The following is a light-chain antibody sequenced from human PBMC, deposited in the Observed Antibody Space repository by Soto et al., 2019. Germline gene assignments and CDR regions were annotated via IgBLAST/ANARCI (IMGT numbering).Light chain of an antibody. CDR2: EDN. Sequence: NFVLTQPHCVSESPGKTVTISCTRSSGSIASNYVQWYQQRPGSAPTTVIYEDNQRPSGVPDRFSGSIDSSSNSASLTISGLKTEDEADYYCQSYDSSTVVFGGGTKLTVL. V-gene: IGLV6-57*04. J-gene: IGLJ2*01. CDR1: SGSIASNY. CDR3: QSYDSSTVV.